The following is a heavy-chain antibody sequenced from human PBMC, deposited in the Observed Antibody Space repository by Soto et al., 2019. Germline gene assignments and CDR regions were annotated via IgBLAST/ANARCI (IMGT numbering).Heavy chain of an antibody. D-gene: IGHD6-19*01. CDR2: ISGSGGTT. J-gene: IGHJ3*02. CDR3: AKTANGWISAFDI. Sequence: EVQLLESGGGLVQPGGSLRLSCAASGFTFSSYAMSWVRQAPGKGLEWVSAISGSGGTTYYADSVKGRFTFSRDNSKKPLYVQMVCLRAEDTVVYYCAKTANGWISAFDIWGQGTMVTVSS. V-gene: IGHV3-23*01. CDR1: GFTFSSYA.